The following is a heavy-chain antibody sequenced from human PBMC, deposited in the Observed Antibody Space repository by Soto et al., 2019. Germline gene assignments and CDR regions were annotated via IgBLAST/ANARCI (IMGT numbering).Heavy chain of an antibody. D-gene: IGHD6-13*01. Sequence: GGSLRLSCTASGFTFSSHAMTWVRQAPGKGLEWVSGLSDSGDSIYYADSVKGRFTIYRDNSMNTLYLQMNTLRVEDTAVYYSEKASSSWYAGFFDRWGQGNLVTVSS. V-gene: IGHV3-23*01. J-gene: IGHJ4*02. CDR2: LSDSGDSI. CDR3: EKASSSWYAGFFDR. CDR1: GFTFSSHA.